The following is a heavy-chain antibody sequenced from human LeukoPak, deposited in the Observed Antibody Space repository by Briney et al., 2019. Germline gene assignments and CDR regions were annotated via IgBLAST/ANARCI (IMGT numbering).Heavy chain of an antibody. CDR1: GYTFTSYD. CDR3: AKTSPHGSGSYYNAYNWFDP. CDR2: INPSGGST. Sequence: ASVKVSCKASGYTFTSYDMHWVRQAPGQGLEWMGIINPSGGSTSYAQKFQGRVTMTRDTSTSTVYMELSSLRSEGTAVYYCAKTSPHGSGSYYNAYNWFDPWGQGTMVTVSS. V-gene: IGHV1-46*03. J-gene: IGHJ5*02. D-gene: IGHD3-10*01.